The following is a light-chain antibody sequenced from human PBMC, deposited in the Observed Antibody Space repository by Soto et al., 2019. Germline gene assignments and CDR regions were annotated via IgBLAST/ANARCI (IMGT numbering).Light chain of an antibody. J-gene: IGKJ5*01. CDR2: AAS. Sequence: DIQMTQSPSSLSASLGDRVTSTCRASQTISNYLNWYQQKSGRAPELLVYAASNLQSGVPSRFTGSGSGTHFTLTISGLEPADFATYFCQQSYNTPITFGQGTRLEIK. CDR3: QQSYNTPIT. V-gene: IGKV1-39*01. CDR1: QTISNY.